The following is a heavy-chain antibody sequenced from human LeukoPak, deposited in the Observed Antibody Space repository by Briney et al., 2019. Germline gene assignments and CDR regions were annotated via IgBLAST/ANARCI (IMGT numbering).Heavy chain of an antibody. CDR1: GFTFSTYA. CDR2: ISASSNTI. V-gene: IGHV3-23*01. Sequence: GGSLTLSCAVSGFTFSTYAMSWVRQAPGKGLEWVSSISASSNTIYFADSVKGRFTISRDNSKNTLYLQMNSLRAEDTAVYYCAKEGASARRGYFDYWGKRTLVTVSS. J-gene: IGHJ4*02. D-gene: IGHD1-1*01. CDR3: AKEGASARRGYFDY.